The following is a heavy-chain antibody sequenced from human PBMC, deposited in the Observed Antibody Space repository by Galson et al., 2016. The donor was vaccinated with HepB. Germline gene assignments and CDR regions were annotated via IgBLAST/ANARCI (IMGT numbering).Heavy chain of an antibody. D-gene: IGHD3-10*01. CDR2: ISGSGGSI. V-gene: IGHV3-23*01. CDR1: RFSLSSYA. CDR3: AKGGNGSGTYYNAIQH. J-gene: IGHJ1*01. Sequence: SLRLSCAASRFSLSSYAMSWVRQAPGKGLEWVATISGSGGSIYYADSVKGRFTISRDNSKNTLFLQMKRLRDEDTALYYCAKGGNGSGTYYNAIQHWGQGTVVTVSS.